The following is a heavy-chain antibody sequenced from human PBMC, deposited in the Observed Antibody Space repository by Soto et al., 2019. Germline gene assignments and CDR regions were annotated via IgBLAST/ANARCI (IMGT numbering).Heavy chain of an antibody. CDR1: GYTFTSYG. CDR3: ARILDEGRPADH. D-gene: IGHD1-1*01. J-gene: IGHJ4*02. CDR2: IDVYSVKT. V-gene: IGHV1-18*01. Sequence: QVQLVQSGAEVKKPGASVKVSCKTSGYTFTSYGISWVRQVPGNGLEWMGWIDVYSVKTQYVHKVQGRVTMTADTSTNVWYMDLRSLTSDDTAVYYFARILDEGRPADHWGQGTLVTVSS.